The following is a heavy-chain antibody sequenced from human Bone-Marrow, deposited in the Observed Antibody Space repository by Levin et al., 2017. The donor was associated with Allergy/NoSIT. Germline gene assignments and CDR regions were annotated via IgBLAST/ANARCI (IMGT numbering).Heavy chain of an antibody. J-gene: IGHJ4*02. V-gene: IGHV3-33*01. Sequence: GGSLRLSCAASAFTFSAYGMHWVRQAPGRGLEWVAVIWYDGSDRYYADSVKGRFTISRDNSKNTLSLQMNSLRAEDTAIYYCTRDRGEWGQFSLDCWGQGTLVTVSS. CDR1: AFTFSAYG. CDR3: TRDRGEWGQFSLDC. D-gene: IGHD1-26*01. CDR2: IWYDGSDR.